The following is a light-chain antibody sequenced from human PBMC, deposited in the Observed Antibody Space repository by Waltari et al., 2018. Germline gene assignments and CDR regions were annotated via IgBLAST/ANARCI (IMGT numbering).Light chain of an antibody. CDR2: KAS. J-gene: IGKJ2*01. CDR1: QSISSW. CDR3: QQYGDLPRT. V-gene: IGKV1-5*03. Sequence: DIQMTQSPSTLSASGGDRVTITCRASQSISSWLAWYQHKPGKAPKLLIYKASSLESGVPSRFSGSGSGTEFTLTISSLQPDDFATYYCQQYGDLPRTFGQGTKLEIK.